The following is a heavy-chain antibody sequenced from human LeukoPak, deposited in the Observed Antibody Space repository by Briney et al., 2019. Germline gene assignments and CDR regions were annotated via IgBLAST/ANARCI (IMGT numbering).Heavy chain of an antibody. D-gene: IGHD6-13*01. CDR3: TRRPYSSSWYYFDY. Sequence: GGSLRLSCTVSGFTFSDYYMSWVRQAPGEGLEWVSYISSSGSMLHYADSVEGRFTISRDNAKNSLYLQMSSLRVEDTAVYYCTRRPYSSSWYYFDYWGQGTLVTVSS. V-gene: IGHV3-11*04. CDR1: GFTFSDYY. J-gene: IGHJ4*02. CDR2: ISSSGSML.